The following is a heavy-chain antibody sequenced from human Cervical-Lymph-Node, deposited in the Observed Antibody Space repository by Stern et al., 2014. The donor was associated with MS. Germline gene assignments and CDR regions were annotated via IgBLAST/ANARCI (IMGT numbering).Heavy chain of an antibody. Sequence: EVQLVESGGGLVQPGRSLRLSCAASGFTFDDYAMHWVRQAPGEGLEWVSGISGNGSKTDYADSVKGRFTISRDNAKNSLYLQMDSLRAEDTALYYCAKDMRGGSSYAMDVWGQGTTVTVSS. J-gene: IGHJ6*02. D-gene: IGHD6-6*01. CDR3: AKDMRGGSSYAMDV. CDR2: ISGNGSKT. V-gene: IGHV3-9*01. CDR1: GFTFDDYA.